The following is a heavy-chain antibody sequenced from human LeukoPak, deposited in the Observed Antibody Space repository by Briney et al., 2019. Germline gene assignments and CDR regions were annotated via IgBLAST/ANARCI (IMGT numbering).Heavy chain of an antibody. CDR3: ARNWGPLIY. Sequence: PGGSLRLSCAASGFTISSYWMSWVRQAPGKGLEWVANIKQDGSEKYYVDSVKGRFTVSRDNAKNSVYLQMNSLRAEDTAVYYCARNWGPLIYWGQGTLVTVSS. D-gene: IGHD7-27*01. J-gene: IGHJ4*02. CDR1: GFTISSYW. CDR2: IKQDGSEK. V-gene: IGHV3-7*01.